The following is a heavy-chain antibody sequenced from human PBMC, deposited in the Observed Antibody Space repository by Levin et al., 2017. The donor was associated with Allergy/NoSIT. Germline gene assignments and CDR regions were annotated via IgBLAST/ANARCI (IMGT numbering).Heavy chain of an antibody. Sequence: SETLSLTCAISGDSVSSNSAAWNWIRQSPSRGLEWLGRTYYRSKWYYEYALFVKSRITINPDTSKNQFSLQLDSVTPEDTAVYYCAREISAGWDYWGQGTLVTVSA. D-gene: IGHD6-25*01. CDR3: AREISAGWDY. CDR2: TYYRSKWYY. CDR1: GDSVSSNSAA. J-gene: IGHJ4*02. V-gene: IGHV6-1*01.